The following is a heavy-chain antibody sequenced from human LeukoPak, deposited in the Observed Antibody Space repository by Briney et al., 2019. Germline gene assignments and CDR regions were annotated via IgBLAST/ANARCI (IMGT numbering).Heavy chain of an antibody. Sequence: PGGSLRLSCAASGFTFSSYSMNWVRQAPGKGLEWVSHISSSSSTIYYADSVKGRFTISRDNAKNSLYLQINSLRAEDTAVYYCARESGSWDAFDIWGRGTMVTVSS. V-gene: IGHV3-48*01. D-gene: IGHD1-26*01. CDR3: ARESGSWDAFDI. CDR1: GFTFSSYS. J-gene: IGHJ3*02. CDR2: ISSSSSTI.